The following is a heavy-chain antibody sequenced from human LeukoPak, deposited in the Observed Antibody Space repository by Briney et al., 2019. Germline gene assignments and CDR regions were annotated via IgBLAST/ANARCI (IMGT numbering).Heavy chain of an antibody. J-gene: IGHJ2*01. CDR1: GYTFTSNY. CDR2: INPSDGSA. CDR3: ARDRGKVVIATYWYFDL. D-gene: IGHD3-22*01. V-gene: IGHV1-46*01. Sequence: ASVKVSCKASGYTFTSNYFHWVRQAPGQGLEWMGIINPSDGSANSAQKFQGRVTMTRDTSTSTLYMELSSLRSEDTAVYYCARDRGKVVIATYWYFDLWGRGTLVTVS.